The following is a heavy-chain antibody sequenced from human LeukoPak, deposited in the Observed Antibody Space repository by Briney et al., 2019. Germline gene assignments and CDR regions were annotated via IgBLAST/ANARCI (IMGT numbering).Heavy chain of an antibody. J-gene: IGHJ4*02. Sequence: GASVKVSCKASGYTFTGYYMHWVRQAPGQGLEWMGWINPNSGGTNYAQKFQGRVIMTRDTSISTAYMELSRLRSDDTAVYYCARGSPSDQWELTFDYWGQGTLVTVSS. CDR1: GYTFTGYY. CDR3: ARGSPSDQWELTFDY. V-gene: IGHV1-2*02. D-gene: IGHD1-26*01. CDR2: INPNSGGT.